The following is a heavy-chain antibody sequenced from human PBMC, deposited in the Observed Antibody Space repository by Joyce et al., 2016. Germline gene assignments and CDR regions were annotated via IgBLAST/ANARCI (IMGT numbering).Heavy chain of an antibody. CDR1: GFTVRNNY. Sequence: EVQLVESGGVLIQLGWSLTLSCAASGFTVRNNYMSWVSQAPGRGLEWVSVIFSGGNTFYADYVGGRFTISRDNSKNTLYLQINSLRAEDTGIYYCTTSPTVASWGQGTLVTVSS. V-gene: IGHV3-53*01. J-gene: IGHJ5*01. CDR3: TTSPTVAS. D-gene: IGHD2-2*01. CDR2: IFSGGNT.